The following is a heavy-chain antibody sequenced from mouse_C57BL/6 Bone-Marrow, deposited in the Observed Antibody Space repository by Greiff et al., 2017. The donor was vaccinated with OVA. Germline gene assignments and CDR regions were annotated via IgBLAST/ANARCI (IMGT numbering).Heavy chain of an antibody. V-gene: IGHV7-3*01. CDR2: IRNKANGYTT. CDR1: GFTFTDYY. J-gene: IGHJ2*01. Sequence: EVQLVESGGGLVQPGGSLSLSCAASGFTFTDYYMSWVRQPPGTALEWLGFIRNKANGYTTEYSASVKGRFTISRDNSQSILYLQMHALRAEDSATYYCARYNWFYYFDYWGQGTTLTVSS. CDR3: ARYNWFYYFDY. D-gene: IGHD2-2*01.